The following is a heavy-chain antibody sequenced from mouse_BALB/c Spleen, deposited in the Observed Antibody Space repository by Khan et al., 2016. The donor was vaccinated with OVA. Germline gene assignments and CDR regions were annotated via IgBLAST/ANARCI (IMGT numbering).Heavy chain of an antibody. J-gene: IGHJ3*01. Sequence: EVQLQQSGTVLARPGASVKMSCKASGYSFTSYWMYWVKQRPGQGLEWIGGIYPGNSDTDYNQKFKGKAKLTAGPSASTAYMELSSLTNEDSAVYYCTRGGDSSFAYWGQGTLVTVSA. CDR1: GYSFTSYW. CDR2: IYPGNSDT. D-gene: IGHD1-3*01. V-gene: IGHV1-5*01. CDR3: TRGGDSSFAY.